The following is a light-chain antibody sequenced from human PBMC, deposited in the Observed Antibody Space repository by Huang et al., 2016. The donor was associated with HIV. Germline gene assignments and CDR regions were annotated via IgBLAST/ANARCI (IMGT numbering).Light chain of an antibody. CDR2: GAS. CDR1: QNITDNF. V-gene: IGKV3-20*01. CDR3: QQYLSSPLT. Sequence: DIVLTQSPGILSLSPGERAALSSRSSQNITDNFLAWYQQKSGQAPRLLIYGASSRAIGIPDRFSGSGSGTDFTLTISRLEPQDSAVYYCQQYLSSPLTFGGGTNVEIK. J-gene: IGKJ4*01.